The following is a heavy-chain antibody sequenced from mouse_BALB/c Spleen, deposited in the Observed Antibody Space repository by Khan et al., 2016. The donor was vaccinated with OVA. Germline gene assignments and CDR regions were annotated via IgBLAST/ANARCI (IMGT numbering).Heavy chain of an antibody. V-gene: IGHV3-8*02. Sequence: EVKLLESGPSLVKPSQTLSLTCSVTGDSITSGYWSWIRKFPGNKLEYMGYMIYTGYTDYNPSLKSRLAITRHTSKNKYYLQLNSVPTQDTATYYCARSTYRYAFAYWGQGTLVTVSA. J-gene: IGHJ3*01. CDR3: ARSTYRYAFAY. CDR2: MIYTGYT. CDR1: GDSITSGY. D-gene: IGHD2-14*01.